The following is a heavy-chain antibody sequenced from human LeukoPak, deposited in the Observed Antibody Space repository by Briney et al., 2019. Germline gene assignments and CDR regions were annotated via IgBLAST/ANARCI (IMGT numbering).Heavy chain of an antibody. J-gene: IGHJ6*03. CDR2: IKPSDGFT. V-gene: IGHV1-46*01. Sequence: ASVKVSCKASRYTFTSYFVHWVRQAPGQGVEGMGVIKPSDGFTSYAQKFQGRLTVTRDMSTSTVYMELNSLRSEDTAVYYCARGGAIMGLVGINYYYYYMDVWGKGTTVTVSS. CDR3: ARGGAIMGLVGINYYYYYMDV. CDR1: RYTFTSYF. D-gene: IGHD2-21*01.